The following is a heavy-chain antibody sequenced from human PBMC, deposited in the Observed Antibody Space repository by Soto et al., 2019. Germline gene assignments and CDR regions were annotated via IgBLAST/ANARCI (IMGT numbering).Heavy chain of an antibody. Sequence: EVQLLDSGGGLVQPGGSLRLSCAASGFTFRTYAMSWVRQAPGKGLEWVSTISDCGTTYYANSVKGRFTISRDNSRNTLDLQMNSLRVEDTAVYYCAKGGEGSCSRTSCLYFSDSWGQGTLVTVSS. V-gene: IGHV3-23*01. CDR3: AKGGEGSCSRTSCLYFSDS. CDR2: ISDCGTT. D-gene: IGHD2-2*01. J-gene: IGHJ5*02. CDR1: GFTFRTYA.